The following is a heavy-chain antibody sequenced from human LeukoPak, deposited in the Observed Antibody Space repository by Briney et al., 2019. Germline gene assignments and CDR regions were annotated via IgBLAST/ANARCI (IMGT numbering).Heavy chain of an antibody. CDR2: IRFDGGDK. Sequence: GGSLRLSCAASGFTFTYFGMHWVRQAPGKGLEWVAFIRFDGGDKYYADSVKGRFTISRDNSKNTLYLQMNSLRAEDTAVYYCAKDRFPAGIVGATSNTFDYWGQGTLVTVSS. CDR1: GFTFTYFG. J-gene: IGHJ4*02. D-gene: IGHD1-26*01. V-gene: IGHV3-30*02. CDR3: AKDRFPAGIVGATSNTFDY.